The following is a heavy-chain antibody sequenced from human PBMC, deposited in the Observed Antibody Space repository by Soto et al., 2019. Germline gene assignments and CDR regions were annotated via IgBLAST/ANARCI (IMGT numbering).Heavy chain of an antibody. V-gene: IGHV3-23*01. Sequence: QGKGLEWVSSMGGSGRSTYYTDSVKGRFTISRDNSKSTLYLQMTSLRAEDTALYYCAKDLPGEILPTCFDSSGPRTLVSVPS. J-gene: IGHJ5*01. CDR2: MGGSGRST. D-gene: IGHD3-10*01. CDR3: AKDLPGEILPTCFDS.